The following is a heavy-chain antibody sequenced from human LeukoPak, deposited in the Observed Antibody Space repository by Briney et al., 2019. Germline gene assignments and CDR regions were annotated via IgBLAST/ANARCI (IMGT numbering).Heavy chain of an antibody. D-gene: IGHD4-23*01. J-gene: IGHJ4*02. CDR3: VSTFGSNSDTY. CDR1: GFTLSSYW. Sequence: PGGTLRLSCAASGFTLSSYWMSWVRQAPGKGLEWVANIKKDGSEKNYVDSVKGRFTISRDSAKNSLYLQMNSLRAGDTAVYYCVSTFGSNSDTYWGQGTRVTVSS. V-gene: IGHV3-7*01. CDR2: IKKDGSEK.